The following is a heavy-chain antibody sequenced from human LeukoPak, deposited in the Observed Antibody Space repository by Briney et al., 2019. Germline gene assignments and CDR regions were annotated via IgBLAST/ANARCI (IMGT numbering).Heavy chain of an antibody. CDR2: ISTSSSYI. CDR3: ASFRIWFGELDY. Sequence: GGSLRLSCAASGFTFSSYSMNWVRQAPGKGLEWVSFISTSSSYIYYADSLKGRFTISRDNAKKSLYLQINSLRAEDTALYYCASFRIWFGELDYWGQGTLVTVSS. V-gene: IGHV3-21*01. J-gene: IGHJ4*02. D-gene: IGHD3-10*01. CDR1: GFTFSSYS.